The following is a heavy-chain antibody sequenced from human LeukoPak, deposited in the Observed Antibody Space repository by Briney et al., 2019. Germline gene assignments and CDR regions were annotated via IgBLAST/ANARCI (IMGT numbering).Heavy chain of an antibody. V-gene: IGHV4-39*01. D-gene: IGHD3-10*01. CDR1: GGSISSSNYY. CDR2: IFNSGST. J-gene: IGHJ5*02. Sequence: SETLSLTCTVSGGSISSSNYYWGWIRQPPGKGLEWIGTIFNSGSTYYNPSLKSRVTISVDTSKNQFSLNLSSVTAADTAVYYCARRVGAFITMVRGVPLWFDPWGQGTLVTVSS. CDR3: ARRVGAFITMVRGVPLWFDP.